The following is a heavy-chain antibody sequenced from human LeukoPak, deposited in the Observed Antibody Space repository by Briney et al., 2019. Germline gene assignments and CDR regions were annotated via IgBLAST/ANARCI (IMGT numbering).Heavy chain of an antibody. D-gene: IGHD1-1*01. Sequence: PGGSLRLSCAASGFTFRNYWMHWVRQAPGKGLVWVSRIRRDGATTHYAGSVKGRFTISRDNAKNMVYLQMDSLSAEDTAVYYCVRLLDIDYWGQGTLVTVSS. J-gene: IGHJ4*02. CDR1: GFTFRNYW. CDR2: IRRDGATT. V-gene: IGHV3-74*01. CDR3: VRLLDIDY.